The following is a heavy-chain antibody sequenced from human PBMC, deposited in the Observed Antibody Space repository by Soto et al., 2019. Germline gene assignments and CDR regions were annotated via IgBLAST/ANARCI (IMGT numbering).Heavy chain of an antibody. J-gene: IGHJ6*03. CDR1: GFTLSCYA. CDR2: ISRNGGSR. V-gene: IGHV3-64*01. Sequence: SGFTLSCYAMHWGSQAPGKGLEYISAISRNGGSRYYASSVKGRFTISRDNSKNTLYLQMGSLRAEDMAVYYCARDPSSSWYRPYYYMDVWGKGTTVTVSS. CDR3: ARDPSSSWYRPYYYMDV. D-gene: IGHD6-13*01.